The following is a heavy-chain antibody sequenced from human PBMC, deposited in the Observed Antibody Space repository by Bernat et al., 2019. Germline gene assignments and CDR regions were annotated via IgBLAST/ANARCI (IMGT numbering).Heavy chain of an antibody. CDR2: ISDVSSHI. D-gene: IGHD2-8*01. V-gene: IGHV3-21*05. CDR3: ARDGLVYARSSYMDV. Sequence: EVQLVESGGGLVKPGESLRLSCAASGFTFSTYSMNWVRQAPGKGLEWISYISDVSSHIYYADSVRGRFTISRDNAKNSLYLQMNSLRVEDTAVYYCARDGLVYARSSYMDVWGKGPTVTVSS. J-gene: IGHJ6*03. CDR1: GFTFSTYS.